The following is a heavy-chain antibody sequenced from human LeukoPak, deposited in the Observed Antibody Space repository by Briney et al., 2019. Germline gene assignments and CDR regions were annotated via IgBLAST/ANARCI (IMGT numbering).Heavy chain of an antibody. D-gene: IGHD2-15*01. Sequence: ASVKVACKACGYTFTSYVMNWVREAAGQGLEWVGWMNPNRNNTGYAQQIQGRGTITRNNTISRAYMELSRRRSEDTAVYYCARGEDMSTGAYEMGGQGTMVTVS. CDR2: MNPNRNNT. J-gene: IGHJ3*01. V-gene: IGHV1-8*01. CDR1: GYTFTSYV. CDR3: ARGEDMSTGAYEM.